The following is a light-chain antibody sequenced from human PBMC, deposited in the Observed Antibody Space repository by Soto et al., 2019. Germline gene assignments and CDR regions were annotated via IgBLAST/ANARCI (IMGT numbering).Light chain of an antibody. CDR1: QNIVHSDGNTY. V-gene: IGKV2-24*01. CDR3: VQFSHFPRT. CDR2: QIS. J-gene: IGKJ1*01. Sequence: DLVLTQTPLSSPVTLGQPASISCRSSQNIVHSDGNTYLSWGQQRPGQPQRLLIYQISNRFSVVPDRFTGSGAGTDVTLTISRVEPEDVGIYSCVQFSHFPRTFGQGTTVEIK.